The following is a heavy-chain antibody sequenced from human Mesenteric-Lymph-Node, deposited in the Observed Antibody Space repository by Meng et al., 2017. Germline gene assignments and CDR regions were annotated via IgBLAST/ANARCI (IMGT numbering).Heavy chain of an antibody. V-gene: IGHV4-61*01. Sequence: SETLSLTCTVSGASVSSGSYYWSWIRQPPGRGLEWIGYIYDSGGTNYNPSLKSRVTISADTSKNQFSLKLSSVTVADTAVYYCARDTGVGVVTGVDPWGQGTLVTVSS. D-gene: IGHD2-21*02. J-gene: IGHJ5*02. CDR1: GASVSSGSYY. CDR2: IYDSGGT. CDR3: ARDTGVGVVTGVDP.